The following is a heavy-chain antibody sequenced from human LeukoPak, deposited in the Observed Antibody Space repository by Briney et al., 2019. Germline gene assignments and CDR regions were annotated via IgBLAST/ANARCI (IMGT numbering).Heavy chain of an antibody. CDR2: IIPLLNIA. CDR3: ATYCTGGRCPRTSDY. CDR1: GGNFSSDA. V-gene: IGHV1-69*04. Sequence: SVKVSCKASGGNFSSDAFNCVRQAPGQGLEWRGRIIPLLNIANSAQKFQGRVTITADKSTSTTYMELSSLTSEDTAVFYCATYCTGGRCPRTSDYWGQGTLVTVSS. J-gene: IGHJ4*02. D-gene: IGHD2-15*01.